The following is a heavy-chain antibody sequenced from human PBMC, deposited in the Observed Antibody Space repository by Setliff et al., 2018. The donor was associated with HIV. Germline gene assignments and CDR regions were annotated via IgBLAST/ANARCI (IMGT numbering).Heavy chain of an antibody. J-gene: IGHJ6*03. CDR1: GGSFNGYS. V-gene: IGHV4-34*01. CDR2: INHSGST. Sequence: EALSLTCAVYGGSFNGYSWTWIRQPPGKGLEWIGGINHSGSTNYNPSLKSRVTISLDKSRNQFSLKVSSVTAADTAVYYCARVSITYWYSIPRDYYYYMDVWGEGTTVAVSS. D-gene: IGHD2-8*02. CDR3: ARVSITYWYSIPRDYYYYMDV.